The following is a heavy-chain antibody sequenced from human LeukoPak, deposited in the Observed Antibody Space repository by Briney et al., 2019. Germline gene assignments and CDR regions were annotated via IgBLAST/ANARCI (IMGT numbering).Heavy chain of an antibody. CDR2: ISSRGTTI. D-gene: IGHD1-26*01. CDR1: GFTFSDYY. CDR3: AKYGPQDSGSSHFDY. Sequence: GGSLRLSCAASGFTFSDYYMSWIRQAPGKGLEWVSYISSRGTTIYYADSVKGRFTTSRDNSKNTLFLQMNSLRAEDTAIYYCAKYGPQDSGSSHFDYWGQGALVTVSS. J-gene: IGHJ4*02. V-gene: IGHV3-11*01.